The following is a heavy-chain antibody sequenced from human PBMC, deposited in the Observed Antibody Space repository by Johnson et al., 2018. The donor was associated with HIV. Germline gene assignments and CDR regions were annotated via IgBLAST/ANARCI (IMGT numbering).Heavy chain of an antibody. J-gene: IGHJ3*02. CDR2: IRSKSAGGTI. D-gene: IGHD3-16*02. Sequence: VQLVESGGVVVQPGGYLRLSCAASGFTFSDYYMSWIRQAPGKGLEWVGRIRSKSAGGTIEYAAPVKGRFTISRDDSRDTLYLQMNSLKTEDTAVYYCSTDHPTAPLIIMNAFDIWGQGTIVTVSS. CDR1: GFTFSDYY. V-gene: IGHV3-15*01. CDR3: STDHPTAPLIIMNAFDI.